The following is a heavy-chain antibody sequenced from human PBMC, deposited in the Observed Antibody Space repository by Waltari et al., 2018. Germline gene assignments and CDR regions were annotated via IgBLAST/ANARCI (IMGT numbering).Heavy chain of an antibody. CDR3: ARARDEETAMVYFDH. D-gene: IGHD5-18*01. Sequence: EVQLVESGGGLVHPGGSLSLTCAAFGFTVRKEHLSWVRQAPGRGLEWVSLIYDAGSTYYPDSVRGRFTISRDNSKNTVHLQMNSLRVEDTAIYYCARARDEETAMVYFDHWGQGTLVSVSS. V-gene: IGHV3-66*02. J-gene: IGHJ4*02. CDR2: IYDAGST. CDR1: GFTVRKEH.